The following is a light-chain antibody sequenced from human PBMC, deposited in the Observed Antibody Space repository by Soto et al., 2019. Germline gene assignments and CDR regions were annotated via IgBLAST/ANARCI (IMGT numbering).Light chain of an antibody. CDR1: QVSSSW. J-gene: IGKJ1*01. CDR3: QQYNTFWT. V-gene: IGKV1-5*01. CDR2: DVS. Sequence: MPQSPSSLSASTEDGVSITWSASQVSSSWLGWYQQKPGKATKLLFYDVSSLESGVASRFSGSGSGTEFPITISRLQPDDFVTYYCQQYNTFWTFGQGTKVDI.